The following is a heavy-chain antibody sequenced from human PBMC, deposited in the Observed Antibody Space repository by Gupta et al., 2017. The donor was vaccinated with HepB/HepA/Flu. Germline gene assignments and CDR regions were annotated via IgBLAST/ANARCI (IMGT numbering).Heavy chain of an antibody. J-gene: IGHJ4*02. CDR3: AKRVSGWYFDY. Sequence: EVQVLDSGGGLAQSGGSLRLSCEVSEFTFSDYVMSWVRQAPGKGLEWVSSISAGGGGTYYADSVKGRFTISRDNSKNTLYLHVSSLRAEDTALYYCAKRVSGWYFDYWDQGTLVTVSS. D-gene: IGHD6-19*01. CDR1: EFTFSDYV. V-gene: IGHV3-23*01. CDR2: ISAGGGGT.